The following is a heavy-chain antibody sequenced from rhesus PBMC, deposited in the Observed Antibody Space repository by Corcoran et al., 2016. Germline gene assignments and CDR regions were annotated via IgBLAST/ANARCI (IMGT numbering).Heavy chain of an antibody. D-gene: IGHD1-32*01. Sequence: ESGADWVQPGGSLRLSCSAPSNSWVNWVRQAPGKGLEWIARLKTNTDGETPEYAASVRARFTISRDASQNTVYLQMNSLKIEDTAVYYCTTDWNADGYIDAWDQGVLVTVSS. V-gene: IGHV3-30*02. CDR3: TTDWNADGYIDA. J-gene: IGHJ4*01. CDR1: SNSW. CDR2: LKTNTDGETP.